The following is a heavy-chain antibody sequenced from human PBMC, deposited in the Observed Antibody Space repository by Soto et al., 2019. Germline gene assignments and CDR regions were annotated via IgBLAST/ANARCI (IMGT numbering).Heavy chain of an antibody. V-gene: IGHV3-74*01. CDR3: ARGAPLETANWFDP. D-gene: IGHD1-1*01. CDR1: GFTFRNYW. Sequence: EVQLVESGGGLVQPGGSLRLSCAASGFTFRNYWMHWVRQAPGKGLMWVSRINSDGSITNYADSVKGRFTISRDNARNTLFLQVNSLRVEDTAVYYCARGAPLETANWFDPWGQGTLVTVSS. CDR2: INSDGSIT. J-gene: IGHJ5*02.